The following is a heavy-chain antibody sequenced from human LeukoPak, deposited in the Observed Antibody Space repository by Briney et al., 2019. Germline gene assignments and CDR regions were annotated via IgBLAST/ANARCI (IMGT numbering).Heavy chain of an antibody. D-gene: IGHD2-21*01. CDR2: INQYGGEK. J-gene: IGHJ6*02. V-gene: IGHV3-7*01. CDR1: GFTFSNYW. CDR3: ARDVIVSYYYGMDV. Sequence: GGSLRLSCAASGFTFSNYWLNWVRQAPGKGLEWVATINQYGGEKYYVDSVKGRFTISRDNAKDSLYLQMNSLRAEDTAVYYCARDVIVSYYYGMDVWGQGTTVTVSS.